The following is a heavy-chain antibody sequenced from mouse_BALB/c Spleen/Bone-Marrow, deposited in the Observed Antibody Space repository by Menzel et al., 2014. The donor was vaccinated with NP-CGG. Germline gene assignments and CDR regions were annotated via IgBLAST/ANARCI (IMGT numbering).Heavy chain of an antibody. V-gene: IGHV14-3*02. D-gene: IGHD2-14*01. CDR3: ALYRYDGTGFAY. J-gene: IGHJ3*01. CDR2: IDPANGNT. CDR1: GFNIKDTY. Sequence: EVQLVHSGAELVKPGASVKLSCTASGFNIKDTYMHWVKQRPEQGLEWIGKIDPANGNTKYDPKFQGKATITADTSSNTAHLQLSSRTSEDTAVDYCALYRYDGTGFAYWGQGTLVTVSA.